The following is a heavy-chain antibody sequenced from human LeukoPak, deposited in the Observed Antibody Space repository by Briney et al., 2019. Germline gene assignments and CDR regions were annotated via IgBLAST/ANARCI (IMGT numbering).Heavy chain of an antibody. D-gene: IGHD1-1*01. CDR2: ISWDGGST. V-gene: IGHV3-43D*03. J-gene: IGHJ4*02. CDR3: AKAIQGSFDY. Sequence: PGGSLRLSCAASGFTFDDYAMHWVRQAPGKGLEWVSLISWDGGSTYYADSVKGRFTISRDNSKNSLYLQMNSLRAEDAAVYYCAKAIQGSFDYWGQGTLVTVSS. CDR1: GFTFDDYA.